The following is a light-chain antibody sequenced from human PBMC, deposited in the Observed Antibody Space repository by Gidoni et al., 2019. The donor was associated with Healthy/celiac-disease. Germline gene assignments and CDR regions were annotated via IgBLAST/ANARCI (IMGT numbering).Light chain of an antibody. V-gene: IGKV3-20*01. CDR1: QSVSSNY. J-gene: IGKJ2*01. Sequence: EIVLTQSPGTLSLSPGERATLSCRASQSVSSNYLAWYQQNPGQAPRLLIFEASSRATGIPDRFSGSGSGTDFTLTISRLEPEDFAVYYCQQYGSTPFTFGQGTKLEIK. CDR2: EAS. CDR3: QQYGSTPFT.